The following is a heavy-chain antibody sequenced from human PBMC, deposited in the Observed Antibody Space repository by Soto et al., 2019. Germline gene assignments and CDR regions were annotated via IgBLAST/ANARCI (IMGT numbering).Heavy chain of an antibody. D-gene: IGHD6-19*01. V-gene: IGHV3-9*01. CDR2: ISWNSGSI. Sequence: SLRLSCAASGFTFDDYAMHWVRQAPGKGLEWVSGISWNSGSIGYADSVKGRFTISRDNAKNSLYLQMNSLRAEDTALYYCAKDIQSSGWYSVVGYYYYYYGMDVWGQGTTVTVSS. CDR3: AKDIQSSGWYSVVGYYYYYYGMDV. J-gene: IGHJ6*02. CDR1: GFTFDDYA.